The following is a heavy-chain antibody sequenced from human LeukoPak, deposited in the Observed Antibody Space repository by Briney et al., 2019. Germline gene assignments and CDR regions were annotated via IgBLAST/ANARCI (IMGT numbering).Heavy chain of an antibody. Sequence: GGSLRLSCEVSGFPVRSRYMTWVRQPPGKGLECVAVIYSGGTTYHIDSVKGRFTISRDTSKSTMYLEMNNLRVEDTAIYYCASLEGGPSDGRWGQGTLVTVSS. CDR3: ASLEGGPSDGR. J-gene: IGHJ4*02. CDR1: GFPVRSRY. CDR2: IYSGGTT. D-gene: IGHD3-3*01. V-gene: IGHV3-53*01.